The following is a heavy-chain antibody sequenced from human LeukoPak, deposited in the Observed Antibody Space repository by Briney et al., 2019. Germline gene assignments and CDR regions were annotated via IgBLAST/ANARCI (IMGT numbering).Heavy chain of an antibody. CDR3: ARDMSSGWYLDWFDP. D-gene: IGHD6-19*01. Sequence: PGGSLRLSCAASGFTFSSYWMSWVLQAPGKGLEWVANIKQDGSEKYYVDSVKGRFTISRDNAKNSLYLQMNSLRAEDTAVYYCARDMSSGWYLDWFDPWGQGTLVTVSS. V-gene: IGHV3-7*01. J-gene: IGHJ5*02. CDR2: IKQDGSEK. CDR1: GFTFSSYW.